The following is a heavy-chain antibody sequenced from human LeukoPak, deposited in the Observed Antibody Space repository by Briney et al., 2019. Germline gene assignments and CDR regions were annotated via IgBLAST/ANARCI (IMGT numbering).Heavy chain of an antibody. J-gene: IGHJ4*02. CDR1: GGSISSYY. Sequence: SETLSLTCTVSGGSISSYYWSWIRQPPGKGLEWIGYIYYSGSTNYNPSLKSRVTISVDTSKNQFSLKLSSVTAADTAVYYCARRYNWNYDYWGLGALVTVSS. CDR2: IYYSGST. V-gene: IGHV4-59*01. CDR3: ARRYNWNYDY. D-gene: IGHD1-7*01.